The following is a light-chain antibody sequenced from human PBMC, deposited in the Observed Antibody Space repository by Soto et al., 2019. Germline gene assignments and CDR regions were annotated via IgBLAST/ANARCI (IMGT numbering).Light chain of an antibody. J-gene: IGKJ4*01. CDR2: GAS. Sequence: EIVMTQSPATLSVSPGERATLSCRASQSVSSNLAGYQQKPGQALRLLIYGASTRATGIPARFSGSGSETEFTLTISSLQSEDFAVYYCQQYNNWPPLTFGGGTKVEIK. V-gene: IGKV3-15*01. CDR3: QQYNNWPPLT. CDR1: QSVSSN.